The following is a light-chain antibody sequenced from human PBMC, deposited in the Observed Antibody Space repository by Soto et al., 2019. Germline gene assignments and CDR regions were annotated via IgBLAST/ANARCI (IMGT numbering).Light chain of an antibody. CDR1: SSDVGGYSY. CDR2: EVN. CDR3: SSYAGSSNV. V-gene: IGLV2-8*01. J-gene: IGLJ1*01. Sequence: QSALTQPPSASGSPGQSVAISCTGTSSDVGGYSYVSWYQQHPGKAPKLMIYEVNKRPSGVPDRFPGSKSGNTASLTVSGLQAEDEADYYCSSYAGSSNVFGTGTKVTVL.